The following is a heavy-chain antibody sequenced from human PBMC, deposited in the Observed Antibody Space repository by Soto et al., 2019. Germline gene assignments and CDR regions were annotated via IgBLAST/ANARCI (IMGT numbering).Heavy chain of an antibody. D-gene: IGHD3-16*02. CDR2: ISGSGGST. CDR1: GFTFSSYA. V-gene: IGHV3-23*01. Sequence: GGSLRLSCAASGFTFSSYAMSWVRQAPGKGLEWVSAISGSGGSTYYADSVKGRFTISRDNSKNTLYLQMNSLSAEDTAVYYCAKGAFDIWESYRYEVYWGQGTLVTVSS. J-gene: IGHJ4*01. CDR3: AKGAFDIWESYRYEVY.